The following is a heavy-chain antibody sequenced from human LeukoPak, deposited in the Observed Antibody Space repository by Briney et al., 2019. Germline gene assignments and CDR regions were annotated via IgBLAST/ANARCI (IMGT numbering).Heavy chain of an antibody. V-gene: IGHV4-4*02. J-gene: IGHJ4*02. CDR2: IYHSGST. D-gene: IGHD2-2*01. CDR3: ARGQKHYSSTSCYGLFDY. CDR1: GGSISSSNW. Sequence: SGTLSLTCAVSGGSISSSNWWSWVRQPPGKGLEWIGEIYHSGSTNYNPSLKSRVTISVDKSKNQFSLKLSCVTAADTAVYYCARGQKHYSSTSCYGLFDYWGQGTLVTVSS.